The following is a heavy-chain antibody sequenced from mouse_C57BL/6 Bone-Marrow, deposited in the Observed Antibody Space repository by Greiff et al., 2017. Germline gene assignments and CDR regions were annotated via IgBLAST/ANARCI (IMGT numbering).Heavy chain of an antibody. J-gene: IGHJ2*01. CDR2: INPNTGTT. CDR1: GYSFTDYN. V-gene: IGHV1-39*01. Sequence: EVQLQQSGPELVKPGASVKISCKASGYSFTDYNMNWVKQSNGKSLEWIGVINPNTGTTSYNQKFKGKATLTVDQSSSTAYMQLNSLTSEDSAVYYCAISWYYGSSYFDYWGQGTTLTVSS. CDR3: AISWYYGSSYFDY. D-gene: IGHD1-1*01.